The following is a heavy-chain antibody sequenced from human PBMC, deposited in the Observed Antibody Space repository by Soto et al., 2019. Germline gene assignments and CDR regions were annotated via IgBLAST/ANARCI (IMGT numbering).Heavy chain of an antibody. CDR1: GYTFTTYA. CDR3: ASRGGSSGYLGY. CDR2: INAGNGNT. D-gene: IGHD3-22*01. V-gene: IGHV1-3*01. Sequence: QVQLVQSGAEVKKPGASVKVSCKASGYTFTTYAMHWVRQAPGQRLEWMGWINAGNGNTKYSQNFQGRVTITRDTSASTADMELSSLRAEDTAVYYCASRGGSSGYLGYWGQGTLVTVSS. J-gene: IGHJ4*02.